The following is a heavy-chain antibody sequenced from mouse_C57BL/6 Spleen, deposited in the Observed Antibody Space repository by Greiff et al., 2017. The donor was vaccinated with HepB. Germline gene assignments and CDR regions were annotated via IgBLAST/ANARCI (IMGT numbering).Heavy chain of an antibody. D-gene: IGHD1-1*01. CDR2: INPNNGGT. Sequence: EVQLQQSGPELVKPGASVKISCKASGYTFTDYYMNWVKQSHGKSLEWIGDINPNNGGTSYNQKFKGKATLTVDKSSSTAYMELRSLTSEDSAVYYCARWDGSSYGYAMDYWGQGTSVTVSS. J-gene: IGHJ4*01. CDR1: GYTFTDYY. CDR3: ARWDGSSYGYAMDY. V-gene: IGHV1-26*01.